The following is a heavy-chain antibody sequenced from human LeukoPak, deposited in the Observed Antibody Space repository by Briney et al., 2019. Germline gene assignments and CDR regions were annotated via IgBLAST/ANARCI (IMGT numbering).Heavy chain of an antibody. CDR3: AKERYCSSTSCYTGIFDY. Sequence: PGGSLRLSCAASGFTFSSYSMNWVRQAPGKGLEWVSSISSSSSYIYYADSVKGRFTISRDNAKNSLYLQMNSLRAEDTAVYYCAKERYCSSTSCYTGIFDYWGQGTLVTVSS. J-gene: IGHJ4*02. V-gene: IGHV3-21*04. D-gene: IGHD2-2*02. CDR2: ISSSSSYI. CDR1: GFTFSSYS.